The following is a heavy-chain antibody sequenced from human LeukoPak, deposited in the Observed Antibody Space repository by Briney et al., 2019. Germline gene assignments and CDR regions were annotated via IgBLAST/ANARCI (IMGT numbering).Heavy chain of an antibody. CDR3: ARDPTSKANAPDWYFDL. CDR1: GFTFSSYA. Sequence: GSLRLSCAASGFTFSSYAMHWGRQAPGKGLEWVAVISYADGSKKYYADSVKGRFTISRDNSKNTLYLQMNSLRGDDSAVYYCARDPTSKANAPDWYFDLRGRGTLVIVSS. CDR2: ISYADGSKK. J-gene: IGHJ2*01. V-gene: IGHV3-30*04. D-gene: IGHD2-2*01.